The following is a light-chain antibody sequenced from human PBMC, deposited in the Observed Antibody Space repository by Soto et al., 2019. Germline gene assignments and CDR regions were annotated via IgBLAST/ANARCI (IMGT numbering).Light chain of an antibody. CDR3: HQYGSSPWT. J-gene: IGKJ1*01. V-gene: IGKV3-20*01. Sequence: EIVMTQSPVTLSVSPGERATLSCRASQTVSSARLAWFQQKPGQAPRLLIYGASSRAPGIPDRFSGSGSETDFTLTITRLESEDFAVYSCHQYGSSPWTFGQGTKVEIK. CDR1: QTVSSAR. CDR2: GAS.